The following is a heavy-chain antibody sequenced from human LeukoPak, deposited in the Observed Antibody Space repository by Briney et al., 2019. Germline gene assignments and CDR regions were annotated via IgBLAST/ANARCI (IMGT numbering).Heavy chain of an antibody. Sequence: GGSLRLSCAASGFTFSGSAMHWVRQASGKGLEWVGRIRSKANSYATAYAASVKGRFTISRDDSKNTAYLQMNSLKTEDTAVYYCTSTVVVDGMDVWGQGTTVTVSS. CDR1: GFTFSGSA. CDR2: IRSKANSYAT. CDR3: TSTVVVDGMDV. J-gene: IGHJ6*02. V-gene: IGHV3-73*01. D-gene: IGHD2-21*01.